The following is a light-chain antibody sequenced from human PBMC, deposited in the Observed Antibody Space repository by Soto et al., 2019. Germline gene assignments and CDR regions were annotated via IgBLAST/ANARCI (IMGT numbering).Light chain of an antibody. CDR3: RSFADSSARDYV. J-gene: IGLJ1*01. V-gene: IGLV2-14*03. Sequence: QSVLTQPASVSGSPGQSITISCTGTSSDIGAYDYVSWYQQHPGGVPKLLIYDVSSRPSGVSSRFSGSKSGNTASLTISGLQADDESDYYCRSFADSSARDYVFGGGTKVTVL. CDR2: DVS. CDR1: SSDIGAYDY.